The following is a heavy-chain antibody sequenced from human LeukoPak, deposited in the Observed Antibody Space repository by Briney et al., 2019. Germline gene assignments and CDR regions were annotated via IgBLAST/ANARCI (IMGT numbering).Heavy chain of an antibody. V-gene: IGHV3-30*04. D-gene: IGHD1-1*01. Sequence: GTSLRLSCVTSGFTFRTCGVHWVRQAPGKGLEWVALMSSDGIKTYYADSVKGRFTISRDGSKDTLYLQMSSLRPDDTAVYYCAKDHAGTGRAFEYWGQGTLVTVSS. CDR1: GFTFRTCG. CDR2: MSSDGIKT. CDR3: AKDHAGTGRAFEY. J-gene: IGHJ4*02.